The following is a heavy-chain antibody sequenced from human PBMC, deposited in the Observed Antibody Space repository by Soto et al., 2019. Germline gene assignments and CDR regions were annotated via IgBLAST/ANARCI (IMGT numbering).Heavy chain of an antibody. Sequence: PGGSLRLSCAASGFTFSSYVMHWVRQAPGKGPEYVSTINKNGDWTYYADSVKGRFTISRDNSENTLYLQMGSLRAEDMAVYYCVRTQDCGSNSCYRSFDHWGQGTLVTVSS. CDR1: GFTFSSYV. V-gene: IGHV3-64*02. J-gene: IGHJ4*02. CDR2: INKNGDWT. D-gene: IGHD2-2*01. CDR3: VRTQDCGSNSCYRSFDH.